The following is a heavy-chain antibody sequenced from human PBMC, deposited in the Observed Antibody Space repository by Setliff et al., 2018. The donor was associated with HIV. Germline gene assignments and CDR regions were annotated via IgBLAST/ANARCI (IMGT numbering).Heavy chain of an antibody. V-gene: IGHV1-69*13. CDR3: ARGLGNFVPDLIGYFDY. J-gene: IGHJ4*02. CDR1: GGTFSSYA. D-gene: IGHD3-3*02. Sequence: ASVKVSCKASGGTFSSYAISWVRQAPGQGLEWMGGIIPILGPANYAQKFQGRVTITAGEYTTTSYMDLRNLRSEDTAIYYCARGLGNFVPDLIGYFDYWGQGTLVTVSS. CDR2: IIPILGPA.